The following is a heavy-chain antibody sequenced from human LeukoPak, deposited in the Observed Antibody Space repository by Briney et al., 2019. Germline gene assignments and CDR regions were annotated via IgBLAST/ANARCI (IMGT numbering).Heavy chain of an antibody. V-gene: IGHV3-21*01. Sequence: PGGSLRLSCAASGFTFSSYSMNWVRQAPGKGLEWVSFISSSSSYIYYADSLRGRFTISRDNAKNSLYLQMNSLRAEDMAVYYCATSTAGRWYRDSHYFDYWGQGILVTVSS. D-gene: IGHD4-23*01. CDR2: ISSSSSYI. CDR1: GFTFSSYS. CDR3: ATSTAGRWYRDSHYFDY. J-gene: IGHJ4*02.